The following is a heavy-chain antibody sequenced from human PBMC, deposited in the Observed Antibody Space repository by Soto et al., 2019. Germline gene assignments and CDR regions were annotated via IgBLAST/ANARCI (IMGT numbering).Heavy chain of an antibody. Sequence: GGSLRLSCAASGFTFDDYAMHWVRQAPGKGLEWVSGISWNSGNIDYADSVKGRVTISRDNARNSLYLQMNSLRPEDTALYYCAKDLKGLGAFDIWGQGTMVTVSS. V-gene: IGHV3-9*01. CDR1: GFTFDDYA. J-gene: IGHJ3*02. CDR3: AKDLKGLGAFDI. CDR2: ISWNSGNI.